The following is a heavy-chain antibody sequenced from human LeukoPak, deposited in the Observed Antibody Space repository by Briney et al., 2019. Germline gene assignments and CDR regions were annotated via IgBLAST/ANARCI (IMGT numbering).Heavy chain of an antibody. CDR1: GFTFTDAW. CDR3: TTDHFN. V-gene: IGHV3-15*01. CDR2: IKSKARAGTT. J-gene: IGHJ4*02. Sequence: GGSLRLSCAASGFTFTDAWMGWARQAPGRGLEWVGRIKSKARAGTTDYAAPVKGRFTIARDDSKDTVDLQMNSLKTEDTAVYYCTTDHFNWGRGTLVTVSS.